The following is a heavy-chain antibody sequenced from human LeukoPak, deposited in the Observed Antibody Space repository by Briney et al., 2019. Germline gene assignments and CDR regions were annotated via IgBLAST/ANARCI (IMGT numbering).Heavy chain of an antibody. CDR3: ATDIRAVGDSRYFDY. V-gene: IGHV3-11*01. CDR1: GFSFSYYG. D-gene: IGHD1-26*01. Sequence: GGSLRLSCAASGFSFSYYGIHWIRQSPGKGLEWLSYIGRRGGDEHYADSVKGRFTISRDNADNSLYLQMNSLTVEDTAIYYCATDIRAVGDSRYFDYWGQGALVTVSS. CDR2: IGRRGGDE. J-gene: IGHJ4*02.